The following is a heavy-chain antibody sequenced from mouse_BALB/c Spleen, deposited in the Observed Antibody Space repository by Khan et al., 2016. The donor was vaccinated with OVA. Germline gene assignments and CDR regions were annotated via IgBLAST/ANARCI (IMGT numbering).Heavy chain of an antibody. J-gene: IGHJ4*01. CDR3: ARDGSRYNYAMDH. CDR1: GYSITSDYA. Sequence: EVQLQESGPGLVKPSLSLSLTCTVTGYSITSDYAWNWIRQFPGNKLEWMGYISYSGSTSYNPSLKSRVSITRDPSKNQFFLQLKSVTTEDTATYYCARDGSRYNYAMDHWGQGTSVTVSS. V-gene: IGHV3-2*02. D-gene: IGHD2-3*01. CDR2: ISYSGST.